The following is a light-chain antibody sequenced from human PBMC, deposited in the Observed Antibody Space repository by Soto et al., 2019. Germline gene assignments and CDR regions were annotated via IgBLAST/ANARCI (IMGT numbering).Light chain of an antibody. V-gene: IGLV2-14*01. J-gene: IGLJ1*01. CDR2: EVT. CDR3: SSFTSRFTFNYI. Sequence: SALTQPASVSGSPGQSITISCTGTSSDVGGYNYVSWYQPHPGKAPKIIIYEVTNRPSGVSNRFSGSKSGNTASLTISGLQAEDEADYYCSSFTSRFTFNYIFGTGTKVTV. CDR1: SSDVGGYNY.